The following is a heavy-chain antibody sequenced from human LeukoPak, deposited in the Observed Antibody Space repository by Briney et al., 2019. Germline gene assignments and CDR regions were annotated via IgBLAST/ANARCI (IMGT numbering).Heavy chain of an antibody. Sequence: GGSLRLSCAASGFTFNSYAMYWVRQAPRKGLEWVSGIFGSGGSAHYADSVKGRFAISRDNSKNRVYLQMNSLRAEDTAVYYCAKTATGYSSGHYPGWPVDYWGQGTLVTVSS. CDR3: AKTATGYSSGHYPGWPVDY. CDR1: GFTFNSYA. V-gene: IGHV3-23*01. J-gene: IGHJ4*02. CDR2: IFGSGGSA. D-gene: IGHD6-19*01.